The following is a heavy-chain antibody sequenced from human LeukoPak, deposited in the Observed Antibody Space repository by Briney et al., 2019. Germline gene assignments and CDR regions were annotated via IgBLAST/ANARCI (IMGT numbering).Heavy chain of an antibody. V-gene: IGHV1-18*01. CDR1: GYTFIAYY. Sequence: GASVKVSCRASGYTFIAYYMHWVRQAPGQGLEWMAWISPYNGNTKYARKFQGRVTVTTDTSTTTAYMDLRSLRSDDTAVYYCTRDYLTAAGSDAFDIWGQGTMVTVSS. CDR3: TRDYLTAAGSDAFDI. CDR2: ISPYNGNT. J-gene: IGHJ3*02. D-gene: IGHD6-13*01.